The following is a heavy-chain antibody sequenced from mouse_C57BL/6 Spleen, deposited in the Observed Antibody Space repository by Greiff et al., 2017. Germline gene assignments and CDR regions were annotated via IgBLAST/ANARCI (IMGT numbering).Heavy chain of an antibody. CDR1: GYTFTDYE. Sequence: QVQLQQSGAELVRPGASVTLSCKASGYTFTDYEMHWVKQTPVHGLEWIGAIDPETGGTAYNQKFKGKAILTADKSSSTAYMELRSLTSEDSAVYYCTRPYSNYVYWYFDVWGTGTTVTVSS. D-gene: IGHD2-5*01. CDR3: TRPYSNYVYWYFDV. V-gene: IGHV1-15*01. CDR2: IDPETGGT. J-gene: IGHJ1*03.